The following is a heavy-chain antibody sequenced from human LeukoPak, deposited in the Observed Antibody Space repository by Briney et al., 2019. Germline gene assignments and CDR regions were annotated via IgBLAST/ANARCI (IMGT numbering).Heavy chain of an antibody. V-gene: IGHV3-23*01. CDR1: GFTFSSYA. J-gene: IGHJ6*03. D-gene: IGHD3-3*01. Sequence: GGSLRLSCAASGFTFSSYAMSWVRQAPGKGLEWVSPISGSGGSIYYADSVKGRLTISRDNSKNTLYLQMNSLSAEDTAVYYCAKDPRDYDFWSGYSYYMDVWGKGTTVTVSS. CDR3: AKDPRDYDFWSGYSYYMDV. CDR2: ISGSGGSI.